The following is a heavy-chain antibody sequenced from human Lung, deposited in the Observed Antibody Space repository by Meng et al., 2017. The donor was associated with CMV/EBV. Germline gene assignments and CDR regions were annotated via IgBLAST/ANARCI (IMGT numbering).Heavy chain of an antibody. CDR1: GGSISSGDYY. D-gene: IGHD3-3*01. CDR3: ASARGHYDFWSGYLNWFDP. V-gene: IGHV4-30-4*08. CDR2: IYYSGST. Sequence: LRLXCTVSGGSISSGDYYWSWIRQPPGKGLEWIGYIYYSGSTYYNPSLKSRVTISVDTSKNQFSLKLSSVTAADTAVYYCASARGHYDFWSGYLNWFDPWGQGXLVTVSS. J-gene: IGHJ5*02.